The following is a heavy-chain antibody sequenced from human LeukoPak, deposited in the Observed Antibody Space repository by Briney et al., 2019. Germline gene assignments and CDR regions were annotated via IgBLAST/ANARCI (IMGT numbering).Heavy chain of an antibody. CDR1: GGSISSYY. V-gene: IGHV4-59*08. J-gene: IGHJ4*02. D-gene: IGHD4-17*01. CDR3: ARQNDYGDYWFDY. CDR2: IYYSGST. Sequence: SETLSLTCTVSGGSISSYYWSWIRQPPGKGLEWIGYIYYSGSTNYNPSLKSRLTISVDTSKNQFSLKLSSVTAADTAVYYCARQNDYGDYWFDYWGQGTLVTVSS.